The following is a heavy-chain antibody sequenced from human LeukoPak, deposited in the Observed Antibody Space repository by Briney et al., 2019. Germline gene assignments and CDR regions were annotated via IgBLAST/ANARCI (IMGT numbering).Heavy chain of an antibody. Sequence: ASVKVSCKASGYTFTSYGISWVRQAPGQGLEWMGWISAYNGNTNYAQKLQGRVTMTTDTSTSTAYMELRSLRSDDTAVYYCASLFYPMMQFDPWGQGTLVTVSS. CDR2: ISAYNGNT. CDR1: GYTFTSYG. CDR3: ASLFYPMMQFDP. J-gene: IGHJ5*02. D-gene: IGHD3-22*01. V-gene: IGHV1-18*01.